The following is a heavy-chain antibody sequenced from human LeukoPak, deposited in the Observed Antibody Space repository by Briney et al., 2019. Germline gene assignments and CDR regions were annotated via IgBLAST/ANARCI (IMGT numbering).Heavy chain of an antibody. CDR1: GFYFSTYG. CDR3: ASGVSYSDY. V-gene: IGHV3-33*01. J-gene: IGHJ4*02. CDR2: VWYDGTNK. Sequence: GRSLRLSCAASGFYFSTYGIHWVRQAPGKGLEWVAVVWYDGTNKYYADSVKGRFTISRDNSKDTVYLQMNSLRAEDTAVYYCASGVSYSDYWGQGTLVTVSS. D-gene: IGHD3-3*01.